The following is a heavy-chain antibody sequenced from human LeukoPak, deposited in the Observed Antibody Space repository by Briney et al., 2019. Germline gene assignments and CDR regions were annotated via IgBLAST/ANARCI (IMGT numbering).Heavy chain of an antibody. D-gene: IGHD3-3*01. CDR2: ISSSSSYI. Sequence: GGSLRLSCAASGFTFSSYSMNWVRQAPGKGLEWVSSISSSSSYIYYADSVKGRFTISRDNAKNSLYLQMNSLRAEDTAVYYCARDRLEGLGAFDIWGQGTMVTVSS. V-gene: IGHV3-21*01. CDR3: ARDRLEGLGAFDI. CDR1: GFTFSSYS. J-gene: IGHJ3*02.